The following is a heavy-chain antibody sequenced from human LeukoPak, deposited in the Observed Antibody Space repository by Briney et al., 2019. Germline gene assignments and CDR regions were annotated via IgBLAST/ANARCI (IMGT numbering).Heavy chain of an antibody. CDR2: IYHSGST. Sequence: SETLSLTCTVSGYSISSGGYYWSWIRQPPGKGLEWIGYIYHSGSTYYNPSLKSRVTISVDRSKNQFSLKLSSVTAADTAVYYCARATGYSSGWMDYWGQGTLVTVSS. CDR1: GYSISSGGYY. CDR3: ARATGYSSGWMDY. J-gene: IGHJ4*02. V-gene: IGHV4-30-2*01. D-gene: IGHD6-19*01.